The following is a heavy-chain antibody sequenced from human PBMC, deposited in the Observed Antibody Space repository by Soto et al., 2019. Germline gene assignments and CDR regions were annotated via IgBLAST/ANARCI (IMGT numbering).Heavy chain of an antibody. D-gene: IGHD6-19*01. CDR3: TKGAWLDDF. CDR1: GFTFDTFD. V-gene: IGHV3-23*01. Sequence: PGGSLRLSCAASGFTFDTFDMSWVRQAPGKGLEWVSAIIGHNGRTYYADSVTGRFTISKDNSNKTLYLQMNSLRVEDTAIYYCTKGAWLDDFCGQGVLVTVSS. CDR2: IIGHNGRT. J-gene: IGHJ4*02.